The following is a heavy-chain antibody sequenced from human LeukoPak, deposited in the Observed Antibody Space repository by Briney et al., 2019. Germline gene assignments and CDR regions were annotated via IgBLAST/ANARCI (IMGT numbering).Heavy chain of an antibody. J-gene: IGHJ3*02. CDR3: ARVVGGAFDI. Sequence: GGSLRLSCATSGFTFSSDWMHWVRQAPGKGLVWVSRINSDGSSTSYADSVKGRFTISRDNAKNTVFLQMNSLRADDTAVYYCARVVGGAFDIWGQGTMVTVST. CDR1: GFTFSSDW. CDR2: INSDGSST. V-gene: IGHV3-74*01. D-gene: IGHD2-15*01.